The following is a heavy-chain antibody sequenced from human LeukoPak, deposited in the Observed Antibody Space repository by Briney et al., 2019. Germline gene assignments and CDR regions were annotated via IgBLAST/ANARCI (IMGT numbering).Heavy chain of an antibody. CDR1: GGSITTGGYS. CDR2: FYHTGIT. V-gene: IGHV4-30-2*01. CDR3: ASGLGQQFFY. Sequence: PSETLSLTCAVSGGSITTGGYSWSWIQQPPGKGLEWIGYFYHTGITYYNPSLNSRVTISVDRSKNQFSLKLSSVTAADTAVHYCASGLGQQFFYWGQGTLVTVSS. J-gene: IGHJ4*02. D-gene: IGHD6-13*01.